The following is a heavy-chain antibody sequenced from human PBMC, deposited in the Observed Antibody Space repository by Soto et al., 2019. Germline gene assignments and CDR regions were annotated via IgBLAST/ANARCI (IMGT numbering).Heavy chain of an antibody. CDR1: GGTFSSYA. V-gene: IGHV1-69*01. CDR2: IIRIFHTS. D-gene: IGHD5-12*01. J-gene: IGHJ4*02. CDR3: VHRRDGYNSAFFDY. Sequence: QVQLVQSGAEVKKPGSSVKVSCKASGGTFSSYAFSWVPQAPGQGLEWMGGIIRIFHTSTYAQNFQGRVTITADESTSTAYMELINLRSDDTAVYYCVHRRDGYNSAFFDYWGQGTLVTVSS.